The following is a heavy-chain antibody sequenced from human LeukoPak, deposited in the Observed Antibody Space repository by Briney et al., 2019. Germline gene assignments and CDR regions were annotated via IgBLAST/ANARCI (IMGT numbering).Heavy chain of an antibody. CDR1: GYTFTSYG. D-gene: IGHD4-17*01. CDR3: ARDLNDYGDYGVFPGAFDI. V-gene: IGHV1-18*01. CDR2: ISAYNGNT. Sequence: GASVKVSCKASGYTFTSYGISWVRQAPGQGLEWMGWISAYNGNTNYAQKFQGRVTMTRDTSISTAYMELSRLRSDDTAVYYCARDLNDYGDYGVFPGAFDIWGQGTMVTVSS. J-gene: IGHJ3*02.